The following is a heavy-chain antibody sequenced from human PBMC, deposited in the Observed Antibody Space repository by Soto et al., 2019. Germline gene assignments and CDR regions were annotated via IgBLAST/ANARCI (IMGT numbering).Heavy chain of an antibody. D-gene: IGHD6-6*01. V-gene: IGHV4-39*01. CDR2: IYYSGST. Sequence: SETLSLTXTVSGGSISSSSYYWGWIRQPPGKGLEWIGSIYYSGSTYYNPSLKSRVTISVDTSKNQFSLKLSSVTAADTAVYYCARLESRFIAARGGWFDPWGQGTLVTVSS. CDR1: GGSISSSSYY. CDR3: ARLESRFIAARGGWFDP. J-gene: IGHJ5*02.